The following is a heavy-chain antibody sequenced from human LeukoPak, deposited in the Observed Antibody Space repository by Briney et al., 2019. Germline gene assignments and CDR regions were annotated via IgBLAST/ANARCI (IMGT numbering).Heavy chain of an antibody. CDR3: ATDSVVPAAPVDY. Sequence: GGSLRLSCAASGFTFSDYYMSWIRQAPGKGLEWVSYISSSGSTIYYADSVKGRFTISRDNAKNSLYLQMNSLRAKDTAVYYCATDSVVPAAPVDYWGQGTLVTVSS. CDR1: GFTFSDYY. J-gene: IGHJ4*02. CDR2: ISSSGSTI. V-gene: IGHV3-11*01. D-gene: IGHD2-2*01.